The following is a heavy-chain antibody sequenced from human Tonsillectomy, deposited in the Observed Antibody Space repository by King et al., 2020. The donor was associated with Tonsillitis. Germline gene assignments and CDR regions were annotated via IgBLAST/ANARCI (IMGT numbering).Heavy chain of an antibody. V-gene: IGHV3-30-3*01. Sequence: VQLVESGGGVVQPGRSLRLSCAASGFILSTYALHWVRQAPGKGLEWVAVISYDGTSENYADSVKGRFTISRDKSKNTLYLQMNSLRAEDTAVYYCARFAPASYDSSGYPLPYYYYGMDVWGQGTTVTVSS. CDR1: GFILSTYA. CDR3: ARFAPASYDSSGYPLPYYYYGMDV. CDR2: ISYDGTSE. J-gene: IGHJ6*02. D-gene: IGHD3-22*01.